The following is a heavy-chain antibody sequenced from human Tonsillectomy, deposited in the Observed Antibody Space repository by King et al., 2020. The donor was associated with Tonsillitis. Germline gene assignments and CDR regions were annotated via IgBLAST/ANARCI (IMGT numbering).Heavy chain of an antibody. CDR1: GFSFRTFG. J-gene: IGHJ4*01. CDR2: ISNDASKK. CDR3: GTPYPGTYIGALRY. D-gene: IGHD3-10*01. Sequence: VQLVESGGAVIQPGKSLRLSCAASGFSFRTFGMYWLRQSPDKGLEWVSLISNDASKKFYTNSVMGRFTVSRDNSRNILYLEMNRLRHEDSGVYFCGTPYPGTYIGALRYWGHGTVVTVSS. V-gene: IGHV3-30*03.